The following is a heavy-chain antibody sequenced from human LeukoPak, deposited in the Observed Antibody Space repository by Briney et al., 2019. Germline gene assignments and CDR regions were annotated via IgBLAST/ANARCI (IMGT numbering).Heavy chain of an antibody. V-gene: IGHV4-59*01. Sequence: PSETLSLTCTVSGGSISSYYWSWIRQPPGKGLELIGYIYYSGSTNYNPSLKSRVTISVDTSKNQFSLKLSSVTAADTAVYYCARATDPYYYYYYMDVWGKGTTVTVSS. CDR2: IYYSGST. CDR3: ARATDPYYYYYYMDV. D-gene: IGHD1-26*01. CDR1: GGSISSYY. J-gene: IGHJ6*03.